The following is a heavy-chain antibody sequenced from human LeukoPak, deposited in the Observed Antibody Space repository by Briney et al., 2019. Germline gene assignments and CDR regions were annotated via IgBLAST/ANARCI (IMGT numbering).Heavy chain of an antibody. CDR3: ARWVSTSYDAFDI. CDR1: GFTFSYYA. J-gene: IGHJ3*02. CDR2: ISSDGGST. D-gene: IGHD6-6*01. V-gene: IGHV3-64*01. Sequence: GVSLRLSCAASGFTFSYYAMHWVRQAPGKGLEYVSAISSDGGSTYYANSVKGRFTISRDNSKNMLYLQMGSLRAEDMAVYYCARWVSTSYDAFDIWGQGTMVTVSS.